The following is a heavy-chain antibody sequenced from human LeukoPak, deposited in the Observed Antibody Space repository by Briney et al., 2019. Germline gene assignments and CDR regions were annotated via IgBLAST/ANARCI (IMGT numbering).Heavy chain of an antibody. D-gene: IGHD6-6*01. CDR1: VYTFTRSY. CDR2: INTSGGST. V-gene: IGHV1-46*01. CDR3: ARGGSSALVIDY. J-gene: IGHJ4*02. Sequence: ASGSVSPTAAVYTFTRSYIHRVCEAPGPGVEGIGIINTSGGSTSYAQKSQGRVTMTRNMSTSTVYMELSSLRTEETDVYYCARGGSSALVIDYWGQGTLVTVSS.